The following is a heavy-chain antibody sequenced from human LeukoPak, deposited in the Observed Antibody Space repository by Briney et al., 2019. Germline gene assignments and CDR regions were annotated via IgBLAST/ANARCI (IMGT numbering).Heavy chain of an antibody. CDR2: MWSDGNNK. CDR3: VKERGPFDAFDI. V-gene: IGHV3-33*06. CDR1: GFTFSTYG. J-gene: IGHJ3*02. Sequence: PGGSLRLSCAATGFTFSTYGMHWVRQAPGKGLEWVAVMWSDGNNKFYADSVKGRFTFSRDNSRNTLSLQMNSLRAEDTAVYYCVKERGPFDAFDIWGQGTMVTVSS.